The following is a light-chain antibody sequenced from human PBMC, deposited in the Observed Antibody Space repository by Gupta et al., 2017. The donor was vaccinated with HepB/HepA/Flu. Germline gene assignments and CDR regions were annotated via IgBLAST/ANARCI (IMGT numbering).Light chain of an antibody. Sequence: IVLTQSPATLSLSPGERATLSCRSSQSVSSYLAWYQQKPGQAPRLLIYDASNRATGIPARFSGSGSGTDFTLTISSLEPEDFAVYYCQKRSNSLTFGGGTKVEIK. CDR2: DAS. J-gene: IGKJ4*01. CDR1: QSVSSY. V-gene: IGKV3-11*01. CDR3: QKRSNSLT.